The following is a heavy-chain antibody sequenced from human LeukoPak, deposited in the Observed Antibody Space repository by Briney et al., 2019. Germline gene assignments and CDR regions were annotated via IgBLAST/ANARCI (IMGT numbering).Heavy chain of an antibody. Sequence: SETLSLTCTVSGGSMSSYYWSWIRQSPGKGLEWIGYIYYSGSTNYNPSLKSRVTISVDTSKNQFSLKLSSVTAADTAVYYCARDHYYDSSGYYYWGQGTLVTVSS. CDR3: ARDHYYDSSGYYY. CDR1: GGSMSSYY. J-gene: IGHJ4*02. D-gene: IGHD3-22*01. V-gene: IGHV4-59*12. CDR2: IYYSGST.